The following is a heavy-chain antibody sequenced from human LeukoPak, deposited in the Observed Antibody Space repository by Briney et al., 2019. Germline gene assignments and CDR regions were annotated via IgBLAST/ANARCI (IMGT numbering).Heavy chain of an antibody. J-gene: IGHJ4*02. V-gene: IGHV4-39*07. D-gene: IGHD3-22*01. CDR1: GGSISSSSYY. CDR3: AREDYYDSSGYYYDY. Sequence: SETLSLTCTVSGGSISSSSYYWGWIRQPPGKGLEWLGSIYYSGSTYYNPSLKSRVTISVDTSKNQFSLKLSSVTAADTAVYYCAREDYYDSSGYYYDYWGQGTLVTVSS. CDR2: IYYSGST.